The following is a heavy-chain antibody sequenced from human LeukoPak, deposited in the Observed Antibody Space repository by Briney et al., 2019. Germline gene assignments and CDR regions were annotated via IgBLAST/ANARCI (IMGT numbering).Heavy chain of an antibody. D-gene: IGHD6-19*01. V-gene: IGHV3-48*01. CDR2: ISSSSSTI. CDR1: GFIFDDYA. J-gene: IGHJ5*02. CDR3: ARDHSSGWYLGWFDP. Sequence: PGGSLRLSCVASGFIFDDYAMHWVRQAPGKGLVWISYISSSSSTIYYADSVKGRFTISRDNAKNSLYLQMNSLRAEDTAVYYCARDHSSGWYLGWFDPWGQGTLVTVSS.